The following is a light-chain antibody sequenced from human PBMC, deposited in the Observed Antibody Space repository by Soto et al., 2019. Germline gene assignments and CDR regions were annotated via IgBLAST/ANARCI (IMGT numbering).Light chain of an antibody. V-gene: IGLV2-14*01. CDR2: DVI. J-gene: IGLJ3*02. CDR1: SSDVGGYNY. CDR3: SSYTSSTTRV. Sequence: QSALTQPASVSGSPGQSITISCNGTSSDVGGYNYVSWYQQHPGKAPKLLIYDVINRPSGVSNRFSGSKSGNTASLTISGLQTEDEADYYCSSYTSSTTRVFGGGTKVTVL.